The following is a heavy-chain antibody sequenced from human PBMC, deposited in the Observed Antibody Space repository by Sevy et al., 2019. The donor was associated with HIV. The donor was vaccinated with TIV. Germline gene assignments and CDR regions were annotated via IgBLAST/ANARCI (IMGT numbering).Heavy chain of an antibody. CDR1: GFTFSSYG. D-gene: IGHD6-13*01. CDR2: IWYDGSNK. J-gene: IGHJ4*02. Sequence: GGSLRLSCAASGFTFSSYGMHWVRQAPGKGLEWVAGIWYDGSNKYYADSLKGRFTISRDNSKNTLYLQMNSLRAEDTAVYYGAGDAGQQLGTTYFDDWGQGTLVTVSS. CDR3: AGDAGQQLGTTYFDD. V-gene: IGHV3-33*01.